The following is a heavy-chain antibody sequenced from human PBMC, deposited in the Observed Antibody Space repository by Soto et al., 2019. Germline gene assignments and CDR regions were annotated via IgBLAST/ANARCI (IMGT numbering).Heavy chain of an antibody. CDR2: ISNDGNRQ. D-gene: IGHD5-18*01. V-gene: IGHV3-30-3*01. CDR3: ARDIYSYGSVGTPDI. J-gene: IGHJ3*02. Sequence: GGSLRLSCVASGFSFSSQAMHWVRQAPGKGLEWVAAISNDGNRQLYADSVKDRFTISRDNSRNTLDLQMNNLRTEDTGVYFCARDIYSYGSVGTPDIWGQGTRVTVSS. CDR1: GFSFSSQA.